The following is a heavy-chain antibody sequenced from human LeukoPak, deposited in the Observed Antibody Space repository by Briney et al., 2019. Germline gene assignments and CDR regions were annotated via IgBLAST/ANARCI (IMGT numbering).Heavy chain of an antibody. CDR3: AKGRPEVWFGELLF. J-gene: IGHJ4*02. CDR1: GFSFSTYG. D-gene: IGHD3-10*01. CDR2: IRYDVSNK. V-gene: IGHV3-30*02. Sequence: GGSLILSCAASGFSFSTYGMHWVRQAPGKGLEWVAFIRYDVSNKYYADSVKGRFTISRDNSKNTLYLQMNSLRVEDTAVYYCAKGRPEVWFGELLFWGQGTLVTVSS.